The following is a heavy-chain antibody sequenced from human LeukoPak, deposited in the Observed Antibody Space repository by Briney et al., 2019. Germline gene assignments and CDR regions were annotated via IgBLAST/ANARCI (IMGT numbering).Heavy chain of an antibody. J-gene: IGHJ4*02. Sequence: SETLSLTCTVSGGSISSGDYYWSWIRQAPGKGLEWIGYIYYSGSTYYNPSLKSRVTISVDTSKNQFSLKLTSVTAADTAVYYCARGGERDIVVVPAAISLHSFFDYGGQGTLVTVSS. CDR3: ARGGERDIVVVPAAISLHSFFDY. CDR2: IYYSGST. D-gene: IGHD2-2*02. CDR1: GGSISSGDYY. V-gene: IGHV4-30-4*08.